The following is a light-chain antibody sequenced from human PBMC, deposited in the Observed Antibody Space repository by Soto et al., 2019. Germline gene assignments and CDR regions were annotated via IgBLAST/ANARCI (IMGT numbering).Light chain of an antibody. CDR3: QQYGSSSWT. Sequence: EVVLKQSPGTLSLSKGKRATLSCRSSQSIISSYLAWYQQRPGQAPRLLIYGASSRATGIPDRFSGSGSGTEFTLTISRLEPEDFAVYYCQQYGSSSWTFGQGTKV. V-gene: IGKV3-20*01. CDR2: GAS. J-gene: IGKJ1*01. CDR1: QSIISSY.